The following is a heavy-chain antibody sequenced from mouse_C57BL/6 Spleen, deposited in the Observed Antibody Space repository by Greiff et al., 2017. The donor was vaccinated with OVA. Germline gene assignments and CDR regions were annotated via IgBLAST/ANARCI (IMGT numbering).Heavy chain of an antibody. CDR1: GYTFTDYN. CDR2: INPNNGGT. D-gene: IGHD2-2*01. V-gene: IGHV1-22*01. Sequence: VQLKESGPELVKPGASVKMSCKASGYTFTDYNMHWVKQSHGKSLEWIGYINPNNGGTSYNQKFKGKATLTVNKSSSTAYMELRSLTSEDSAVYYCARGTMVTMDYWGQGTSVTVSS. CDR3: ARGTMVTMDY. J-gene: IGHJ4*01.